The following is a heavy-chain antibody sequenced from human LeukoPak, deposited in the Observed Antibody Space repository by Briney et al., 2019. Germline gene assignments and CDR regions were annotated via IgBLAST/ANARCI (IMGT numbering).Heavy chain of an antibody. Sequence: GESLKISCEGSGYTFTRYWIGWVRQMPGKGLEWMGIIYPGDSETRYSPPFQGQFTMSAAKSINTAYLQWSSLKASDTAIYYCARLGLVGDSDPAYFDYWGQGTQVTVSS. J-gene: IGHJ4*02. D-gene: IGHD4-17*01. V-gene: IGHV5-51*01. CDR3: ARLGLVGDSDPAYFDY. CDR1: GYTFTRYW. CDR2: IYPGDSET.